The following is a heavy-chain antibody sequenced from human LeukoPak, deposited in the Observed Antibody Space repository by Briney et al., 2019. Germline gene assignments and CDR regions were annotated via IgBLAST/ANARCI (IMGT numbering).Heavy chain of an antibody. Sequence: SETLSLTCTVSGGSISSSSYYWGWIRQPPGKGLEWIGSIYYSGSTNYNPSLKSRVTISVDTSKKQFSLKLSSVTAADTAVYYCARQGAVAGTYHYYALDVWGQGTTVTVSS. V-gene: IGHV4-39*01. D-gene: IGHD6-19*01. CDR2: IYYSGST. J-gene: IGHJ6*02. CDR1: GGSISSSSYY. CDR3: ARQGAVAGTYHYYALDV.